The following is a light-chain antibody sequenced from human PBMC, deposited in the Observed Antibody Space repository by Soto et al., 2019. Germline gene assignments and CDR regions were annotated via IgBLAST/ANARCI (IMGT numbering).Light chain of an antibody. J-gene: IGKJ1*01. CDR3: MQARQTPRT. CDR1: QSLLHSNGNNY. CDR2: FGS. Sequence: DIVMTQSPLSLPVTPGEPASISCRSSQSLLHSNGNNYLEWYLQKPGQSRQLLIYFGSSRASGVPDRFSGSGSGTDFTLKIRIVEADDVGVYYCMQARQTPRTFGQGTKVEIK. V-gene: IGKV2-28*01.